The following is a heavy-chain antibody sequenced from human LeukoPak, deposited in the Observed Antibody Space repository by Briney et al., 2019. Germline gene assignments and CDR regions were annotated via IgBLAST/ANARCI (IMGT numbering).Heavy chain of an antibody. CDR1: GFTFSNAW. J-gene: IGHJ4*02. CDR2: IKSKTDGGTT. D-gene: IGHD6-6*01. V-gene: IGHV3-15*01. CDR3: TTGSRYGSSPR. Sequence: GGSLRLSCAASGFTFSNAWMSWVRQAPGKGLGWVGRIKSKTDGGTTDYAAPVKGRFTISRDDSKNTLYLQMNSLKTEDTAVYYCTTGSRYGSSPRWGQGTLVTVSS.